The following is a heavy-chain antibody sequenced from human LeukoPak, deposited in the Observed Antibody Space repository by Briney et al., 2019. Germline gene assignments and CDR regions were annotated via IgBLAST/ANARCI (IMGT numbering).Heavy chain of an antibody. Sequence: GASVKVSCKASGYTFTNYGISWVRQAPGQGLEWMGWISGYNGNTNYAQKLQGRVTMTTDTSTSIAYMEMRSLRSDDTAVYYCARAPYSSSSHEQGLDPWGQGTLVTVSS. CDR3: ARAPYSSSSHEQGLDP. J-gene: IGHJ5*02. D-gene: IGHD6-6*01. CDR1: GYTFTNYG. CDR2: ISGYNGNT. V-gene: IGHV1-18*01.